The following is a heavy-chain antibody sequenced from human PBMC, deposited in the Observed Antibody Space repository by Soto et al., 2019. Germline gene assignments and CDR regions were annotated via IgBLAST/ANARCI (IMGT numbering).Heavy chain of an antibody. Sequence: SETLSLTCTLSGGSVRAPDWWNWVRQSPDKGLEWIAEVHISGHSNYNPSLRSRVSVSIDSSKNQFYLNLNSVTAADTAIYYCARVRQGCSANNCYFDPWGQGTEVTVS. CDR3: ARVRQGCSANNCYFDP. D-gene: IGHD1-1*01. J-gene: IGHJ5*01. CDR1: GGSVRAPDW. V-gene: IGHV4-4*02. CDR2: VHISGHS.